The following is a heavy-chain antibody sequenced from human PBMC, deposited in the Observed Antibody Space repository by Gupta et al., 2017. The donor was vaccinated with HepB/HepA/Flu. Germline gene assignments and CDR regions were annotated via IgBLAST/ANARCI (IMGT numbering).Heavy chain of an antibody. CDR3: ARLYDSSGYYYYYYMDV. Sequence: QLQLQESGPGLVKPSETLSLPCTVSGGSISNTRYYWGWVRQPAGKGLEWIGSLYYSGTTYYNPSLKSRVTISVDTSKNHFSLNLNSVTAADTAVYYCARLYDSSGYYYYYYMDVWGKGTTVTVSS. D-gene: IGHD3-22*01. CDR2: LYYSGTT. J-gene: IGHJ6*03. V-gene: IGHV4-39*02. CDR1: GGSISNTRYY.